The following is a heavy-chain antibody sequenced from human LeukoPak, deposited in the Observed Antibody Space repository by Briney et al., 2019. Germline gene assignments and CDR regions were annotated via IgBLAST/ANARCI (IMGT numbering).Heavy chain of an antibody. CDR3: AGSTPYYYDSSGYQIYFDY. Sequence: SETLSLTCTVSGGSISSYYWSWIRQPAGKGLEWIGRIYTSGSTNYNPSLKSRVTMSVDTSKNQFSLKLSSVTAADTAVYYCAGSTPYYYDSSGYQIYFDYWGQGTLVTVSS. J-gene: IGHJ4*02. CDR1: GGSISSYY. CDR2: IYTSGST. V-gene: IGHV4-4*07. D-gene: IGHD3-22*01.